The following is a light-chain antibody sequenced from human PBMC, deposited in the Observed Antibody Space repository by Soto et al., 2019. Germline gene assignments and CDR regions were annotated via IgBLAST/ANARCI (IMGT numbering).Light chain of an antibody. CDR2: SNN. J-gene: IGLJ1*01. CDR1: WSNIARNS. V-gene: IGLV1-44*01. Sequence: QSVLTKPPSVSGTHGQRVSISCSGIWSNIARNSARWYHHLPGTAPQLHIYSNNQRPSGVSRRLSGSKSGTSASPAISGLQSEDEADYYCAAWDDIVTGYVFGTGT. CDR3: AAWDDIVTGYV.